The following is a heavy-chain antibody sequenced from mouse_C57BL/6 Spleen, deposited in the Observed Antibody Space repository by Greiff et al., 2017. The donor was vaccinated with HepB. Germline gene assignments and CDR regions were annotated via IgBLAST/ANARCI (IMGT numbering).Heavy chain of an antibody. CDR2: ISGGGGNT. D-gene: IGHD3-2*02. CDR3: ARHLDSSGHFDY. V-gene: IGHV5-9*01. CDR1: GFTFSSYT. Sequence: EVQRVESGGGLVKPGGSLKLSCAASGFTFSSYTMSWVRQTPEKRLEWVATISGGGGNTYYPDSVKGRFTISRDNAKNTLYLQMSSLRSEDTALYYCARHLDSSGHFDYWGQGTTLTVSS. J-gene: IGHJ2*01.